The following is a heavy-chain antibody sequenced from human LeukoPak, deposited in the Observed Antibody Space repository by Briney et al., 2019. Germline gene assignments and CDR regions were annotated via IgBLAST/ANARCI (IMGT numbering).Heavy chain of an antibody. CDR2: IGGSGEST. CDR1: GFTFSVHP. CDR3: AKSRSSSSWYEAV. D-gene: IGHD6-13*01. J-gene: IGHJ4*02. Sequence: PGGSLRLSCAASGFTFSVHPMNWVRQAPGKGLEWVSSIGGSGESTFYADSMKGRFTISRDNSKNTLFLQMSSLRADDTAVYYCAKSRSSSSWYEAVWGPGTLVTVSS. V-gene: IGHV3-23*01.